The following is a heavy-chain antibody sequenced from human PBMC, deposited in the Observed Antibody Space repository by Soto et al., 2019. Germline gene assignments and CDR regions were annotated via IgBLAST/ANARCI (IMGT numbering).Heavy chain of an antibody. CDR3: ARDPYDYIWGSYRFLDY. D-gene: IGHD3-16*02. CDR1: GFTFSSYW. Sequence: EVQLVESGGGLVQPGGSLRLSCAASGFTFSSYWMHWVRQAPGKGLVWVSRINSDGSSTSYADSVKGRFTISRDNAKNTLYLQMNSLRAEDTAVYYCARDPYDYIWGSYRFLDYRGQGTLVTVSS. J-gene: IGHJ4*02. V-gene: IGHV3-74*01. CDR2: INSDGSST.